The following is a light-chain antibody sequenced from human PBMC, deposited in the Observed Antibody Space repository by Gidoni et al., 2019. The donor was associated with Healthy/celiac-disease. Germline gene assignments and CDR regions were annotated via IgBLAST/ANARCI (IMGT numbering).Light chain of an antibody. CDR1: SLRSYY. CDR2: GKN. V-gene: IGLV3-19*01. CDR3: NSRDSSGNHLV. J-gene: IGLJ2*01. Sequence: SSELTQAPAVSVPLGQTVRITCQGDSLRSYYASWYQQKPGQAPVLVIYGKNNRPSGIPDRFSGSSSGNTAYLTITGAQAEDEADYYCNSRDSSGNHLVFGGGTKLTVL.